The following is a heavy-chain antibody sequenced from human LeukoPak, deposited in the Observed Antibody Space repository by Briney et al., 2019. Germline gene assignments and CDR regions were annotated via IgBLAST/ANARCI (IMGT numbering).Heavy chain of an antibody. CDR1: GYTFTSYY. CDR3: ARSVTMVRSYYQYYGMDV. V-gene: IGHV1-46*01. J-gene: IGHJ6*02. CDR2: INPTGGST. Sequence: GASVKVPCKASGYTFTSYYMHWVRQAPGQGLEWMGIINPTGGSTSYAQRFQGRVTMTRDTSTSTVYMELYSLRSEDTAVYYCARSVTMVRSYYQYYGMDVWGQGTTVTVSS. D-gene: IGHD3-10*01.